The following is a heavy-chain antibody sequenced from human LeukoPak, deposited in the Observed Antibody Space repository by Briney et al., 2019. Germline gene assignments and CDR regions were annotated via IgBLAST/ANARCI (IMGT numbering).Heavy chain of an antibody. CDR2: IYDRGPA. CDR1: GYAIISGGFS. D-gene: IGHD2-2*01. Sequence: SETLSLTCTVSGYAIISGGFSWNWIRQPPGKGLEWIGCIYDRGPAHYNPSLKSRFTISVDRPKNQFFLNVTSLTAADTAVYYCARHSSREIDYRGQGTLVTVSS. CDR3: ARHSSREIDY. J-gene: IGHJ4*02. V-gene: IGHV4-30-2*01.